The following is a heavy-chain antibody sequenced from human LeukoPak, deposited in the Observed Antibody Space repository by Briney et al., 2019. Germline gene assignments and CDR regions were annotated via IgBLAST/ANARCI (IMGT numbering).Heavy chain of an antibody. CDR2: IYSGGST. V-gene: IGHV3-66*01. CDR3: ARDRVRDGYNFGETEADAFDI. D-gene: IGHD5-24*01. Sequence: PGGSLRLSCAASGFTVSSNYMSWVRQAPGKGLEWVSVIYSGGSTNYADSVKGRFTISRDNSKNTLYLQMNSLRVDDTAVYYCARDRVRDGYNFGETEADAFDIWGQGTMVTVSS. J-gene: IGHJ3*02. CDR1: GFTVSSNY.